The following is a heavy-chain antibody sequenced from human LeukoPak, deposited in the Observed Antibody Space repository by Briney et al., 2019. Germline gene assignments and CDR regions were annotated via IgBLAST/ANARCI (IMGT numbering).Heavy chain of an antibody. CDR1: GYTFTSYG. V-gene: IGHV1-18*01. D-gene: IGHD3-9*01. CDR2: ISAYNGNT. CDR3: ARDYDILTGYYSSAEYFQH. J-gene: IGHJ1*01. Sequence: ASVKVSCKASGYTFTSYGISWVRQAPGQGLEWMGWISAYNGNTNYAQKLQGRVTMTTDTSTSTAYMELRSLRSDDTAVYYCARDYDILTGYYSSAEYFQHWGQGTLVTVSS.